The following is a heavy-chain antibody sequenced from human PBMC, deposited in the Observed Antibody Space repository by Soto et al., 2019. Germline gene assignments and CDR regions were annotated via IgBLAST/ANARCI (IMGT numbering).Heavy chain of an antibody. CDR3: ATRAVYGSGITNYQGIDV. V-gene: IGHV3-23*01. Sequence: EVNLLESGGGLVQPGGSLRLSCAASGFTFSNYAMTWVRQAPGKGLEWVSVISGTGGGTNNADSAKGRFTTSRDNSKNTLYLQMNSLRAEDSAVYYCATRAVYGSGITNYQGIDVLGQGTAVTVSS. CDR1: GFTFSNYA. J-gene: IGHJ6*02. D-gene: IGHD3-10*01. CDR2: ISGTGGGT.